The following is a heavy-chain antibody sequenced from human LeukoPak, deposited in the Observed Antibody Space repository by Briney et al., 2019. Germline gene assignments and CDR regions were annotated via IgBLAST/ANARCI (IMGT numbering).Heavy chain of an antibody. J-gene: IGHJ4*02. CDR2: IYYSGST. V-gene: IGHV4-39*01. CDR3: ARHEYCSSTSCQGHFDY. CDR1: GGSISSSSYY. D-gene: IGHD2-2*01. Sequence: SETLSLTCTVSGGSISSSSYYWGWIRRPPGKGLEWIGSIYYSGSTYYNPSLKSRVTISVDTSKNQFSLKLSSVTAADTAVYYCARHEYCSSTSCQGHFDYWGQGTLVTVSS.